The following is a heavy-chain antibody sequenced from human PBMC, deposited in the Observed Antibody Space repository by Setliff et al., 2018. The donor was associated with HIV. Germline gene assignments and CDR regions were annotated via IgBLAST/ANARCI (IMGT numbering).Heavy chain of an antibody. D-gene: IGHD3-10*01. CDR3: ARSTYYYGSGKVSGWFDP. Sequence: ASETLSLTCAVSGGSISSGGYSWSWIRQPPGKGLEWIGYIYHSGSTSYIPSLKSRVTISIDRSKNQFSLKLSSVTAADTAVYYCARSTYYYGSGKVSGWFDPWGQGTLVTVSS. CDR1: GGSISSGGYS. CDR2: IYHSGST. V-gene: IGHV4-30-2*01. J-gene: IGHJ5*02.